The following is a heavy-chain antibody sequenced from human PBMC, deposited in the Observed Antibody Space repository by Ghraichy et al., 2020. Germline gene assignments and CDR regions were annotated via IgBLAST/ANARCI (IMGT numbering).Heavy chain of an antibody. CDR3: ARHARYYYDSSGYPLPGY. D-gene: IGHD3-22*01. V-gene: IGHV5-51*01. CDR1: GYSFTSYW. J-gene: IGHJ4*02. Sequence: GESLNISCKGSGYSFTSYWIGWVRQMPGKGLEWMGIIYPGDSDTRYSPSFQGQVTISADKSISTAYLQWSSLKASDTAMYYCARHARYYYDSSGYPLPGYWGKGTLVTVSS. CDR2: IYPGDSDT.